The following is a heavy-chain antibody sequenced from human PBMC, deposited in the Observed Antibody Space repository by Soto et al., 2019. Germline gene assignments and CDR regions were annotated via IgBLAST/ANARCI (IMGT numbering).Heavy chain of an antibody. V-gene: IGHV4-59*12. CDR1: GGSFSSYY. Sequence: SETLSLTCTVSGGSFSSYYWSWIRQPPGKGLEWIGLINYGGSTNYNPSLKSRVTISVDTSKNQFSLKLSSVTAADTAVYYCARGLSDCSSTSCYEDYYYYGMDVWGQGTTVTVSS. CDR3: ARGLSDCSSTSCYEDYYYYGMDV. D-gene: IGHD2-2*01. J-gene: IGHJ6*02. CDR2: INYGGST.